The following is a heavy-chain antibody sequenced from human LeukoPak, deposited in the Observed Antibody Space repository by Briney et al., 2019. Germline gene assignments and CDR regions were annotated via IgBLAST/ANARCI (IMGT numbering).Heavy chain of an antibody. CDR1: GFTLSNYW. CDR3: ASRAGKPGNTPWCFDY. J-gene: IGHJ4*02. CDR2: IKQDGSER. V-gene: IGHV3-7*01. D-gene: IGHD1-7*01. Sequence: GGSLRLSCAASGFTLSNYWMTWVRQTPGKGPEWVANIKQDGSERNYVDSVKGRFTIARDNTKNSLYLQMTSLRGEDTAVYYCASRAGKPGNTPWCFDYWGQGALVTVSS.